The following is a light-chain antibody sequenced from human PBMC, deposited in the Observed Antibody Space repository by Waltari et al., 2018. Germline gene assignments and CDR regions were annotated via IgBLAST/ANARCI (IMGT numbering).Light chain of an antibody. CDR1: KSVLSSANNRNY. CDR3: QQSYTFPYT. Sequence: DIVLTQSPDSLAVSLGERATIKCRSSKSVLSSANNRNYLAWYQQKPGQPPKLLISWASTREFGVPDRFSGSGSGTDFTLTISSLQAEDVALYYCQQSYTFPYTFGQGTKLELK. J-gene: IGKJ2*01. CDR2: WAS. V-gene: IGKV4-1*01.